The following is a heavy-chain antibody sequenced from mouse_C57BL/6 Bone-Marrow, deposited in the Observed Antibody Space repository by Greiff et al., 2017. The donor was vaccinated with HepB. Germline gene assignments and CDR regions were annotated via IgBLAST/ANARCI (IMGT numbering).Heavy chain of an antibody. V-gene: IGHV1-85*01. CDR1: GYTFTSYD. Sequence: QVQLKESGPELVKPGASVKLSCKASGYTFTSYDINWVKQRPGQGLEWIGWIYPRDGSTKYNEKFKGKATLTVDTSSSTAYMELHSLTSEDSAVYFCARSPTTVVATPFAYWGQGTLVTVSA. CDR3: ARSPTTVVATPFAY. D-gene: IGHD1-1*01. CDR2: IYPRDGST. J-gene: IGHJ3*01.